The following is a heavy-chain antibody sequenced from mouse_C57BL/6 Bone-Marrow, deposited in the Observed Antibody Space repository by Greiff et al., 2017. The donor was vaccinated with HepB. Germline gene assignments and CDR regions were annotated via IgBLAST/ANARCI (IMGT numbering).Heavy chain of an antibody. D-gene: IGHD2-5*01. J-gene: IGHJ2*01. CDR1: GYTFTDYY. CDR2: INPYNGGT. CDR3: ARDYSKGRDYFDY. V-gene: IGHV1-19*01. Sequence: EVQLQQSGPVLVKPGASVKMSCKASGYTFTDYYMNWVKQSHGKSLEWIGVINPYNGGTSYNQKFKGKATLTVDKSSSTAYMELNSLTTEDSAVYYCARDYSKGRDYFDYWGQGTTLTVSS.